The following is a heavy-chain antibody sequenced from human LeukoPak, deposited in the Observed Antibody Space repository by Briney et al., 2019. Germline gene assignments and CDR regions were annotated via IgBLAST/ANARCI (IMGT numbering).Heavy chain of an antibody. D-gene: IGHD3-10*01. CDR1: GFTFSNYG. J-gene: IGHJ5*02. Sequence: GGSLRLSCAASGFTFSNYGMHWVRQAPGKGLEWVAFVRYDGNDKYYADSVKGRFTISRDTSKNTLYLRMNSLTAEDTAVYYCAKDLMRDRWFGESWGQGTLVTVSS. CDR2: VRYDGNDK. CDR3: AKDLMRDRWFGES. V-gene: IGHV3-30*02.